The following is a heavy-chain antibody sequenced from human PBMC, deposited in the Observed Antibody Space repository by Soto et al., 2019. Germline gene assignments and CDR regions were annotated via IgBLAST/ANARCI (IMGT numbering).Heavy chain of an antibody. CDR1: GFTFSTHG. CDR3: AKIYCCGGSCYWFFDL. D-gene: IGHD2-15*01. Sequence: QVQLVESGGGVVQPGRSLRLSCAASGFTFSTHGMHWVRQAPGKGLEWVAVVSYDGGSKYYADSVKGRFTASRDNSKNTLYLEMNSLRTEDTAVYYCAKIYCCGGSCYWFFDLWGRGTLVTVSS. V-gene: IGHV3-30*18. J-gene: IGHJ2*01. CDR2: VSYDGGSK.